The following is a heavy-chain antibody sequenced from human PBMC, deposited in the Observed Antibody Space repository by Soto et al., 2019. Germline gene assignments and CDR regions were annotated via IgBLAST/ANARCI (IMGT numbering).Heavy chain of an antibody. CDR3: ARDSEGSSWYDAFDI. CDR2: IYSGGST. J-gene: IGHJ3*02. Sequence: GGSLRLSCAASGFTVSSNYMSWVRQAPGKGLEWVSVIYSGGSTYYADSVKGRFTISRDNSKNTLYLQMNSLRAEDTAVYYCARDSEGSSWYDAFDIWGQGTMVTVSS. CDR1: GFTVSSNY. D-gene: IGHD6-13*01. V-gene: IGHV3-66*01.